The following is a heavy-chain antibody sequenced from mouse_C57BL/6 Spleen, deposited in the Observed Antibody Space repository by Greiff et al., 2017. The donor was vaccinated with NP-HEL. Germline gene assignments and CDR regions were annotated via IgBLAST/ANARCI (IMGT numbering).Heavy chain of an antibody. CDR1: GFTFSDYY. V-gene: IGHV5-16*01. J-gene: IGHJ4*01. CDR2: INYDGSST. D-gene: IGHD2-2*01. CDR3: ARESMVTNYYAMDY. Sequence: DVKLVESEGGLVQPGSSMKLSCTASGFTFSDYYMAWVRQVPEKGLEWVANINYDGSSTYYLDSLKSRFIISRDNAKNILYLQMSSLKSEDTSTYYCARESMVTNYYAMDYWGQGTSVTVSS.